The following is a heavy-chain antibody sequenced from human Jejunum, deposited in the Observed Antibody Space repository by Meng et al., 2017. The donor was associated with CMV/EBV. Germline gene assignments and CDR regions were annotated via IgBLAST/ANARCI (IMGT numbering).Heavy chain of an antibody. J-gene: IGHJ4*02. Sequence: SGFPLNSCGIPWVRQFPGKGLEWVAVLCYDGSRKYFADSVQGRFSISRDDSKNTVYLQMNSLRAEDTAVYYCARDNDGSSHYSQFDYWGQGTLVTVSS. CDR1: GFPLNSCG. CDR3: ARDNDGSSHYSQFDY. D-gene: IGHD3-22*01. CDR2: LCYDGSRK. V-gene: IGHV3-33*01.